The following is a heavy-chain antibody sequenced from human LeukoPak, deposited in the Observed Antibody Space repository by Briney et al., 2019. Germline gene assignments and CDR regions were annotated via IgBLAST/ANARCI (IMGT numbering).Heavy chain of an antibody. CDR2: ISAYNGNT. D-gene: IGHD3-10*01. V-gene: IGHV1-18*01. Sequence: ASVKVSCKASGYTLTSYGISWVRQAPGQGLEWMGWISAYNGNTNYAQKLQGRVTMTTDTSTSTAYMGLRSLRSDDTAVYYCARDLEVRGTYYYYYMDVWGKGTTVTVSS. CDR3: ARDLEVRGTYYYYYMDV. CDR1: GYTLTSYG. J-gene: IGHJ6*03.